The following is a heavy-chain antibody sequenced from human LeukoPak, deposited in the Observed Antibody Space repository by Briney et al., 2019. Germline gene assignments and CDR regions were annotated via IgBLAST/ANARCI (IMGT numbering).Heavy chain of an antibody. V-gene: IGHV4-4*02. J-gene: IGHJ4*02. CDR1: GFTFSSYGM. CDR2: IHHSGSI. Sequence: GSLRLSCAASGFTFSSYGMSWVRQPPGKGLEWIAEIHHSGSINYNPSLKSRVTISVDKAKNQFSLNLNSVTAADTAVYYCARGGDRSFDYWGQGTLVTVSS. CDR3: ARGGDRSFDY. D-gene: IGHD3-10*01.